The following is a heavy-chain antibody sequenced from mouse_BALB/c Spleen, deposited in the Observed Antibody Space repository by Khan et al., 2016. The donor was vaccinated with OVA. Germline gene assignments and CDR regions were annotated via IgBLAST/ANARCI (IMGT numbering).Heavy chain of an antibody. J-gene: IGHJ2*01. CDR3: ARTARIKY. Sequence: EVQLQELGPGLVKPSQSLSLTCTVTGYSITSGYGWNWIRQFPGNKLEWMGYINYSGSTNYNPSLKSRISITRDTSKNQFFLQLNSVTTEDTATYYCARTARIKYWGQGTTLTVSS. CDR1: GYSITSGYG. V-gene: IGHV3-1*02. CDR2: INYSGST. D-gene: IGHD1-2*01.